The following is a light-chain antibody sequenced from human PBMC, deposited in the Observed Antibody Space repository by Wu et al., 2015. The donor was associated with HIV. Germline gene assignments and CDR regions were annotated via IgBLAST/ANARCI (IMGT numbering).Light chain of an antibody. Sequence: EIVLTQSPGTLSLSPGEGATVSCRASRSVPNNYLAWYQQKPGQAPRLLIYDASSKATGIPDRFSGSGSGTDFTLTISRLEPEDFAVYHCHQHYDSPLTFGGGTRVEF. J-gene: IGKJ4*01. CDR1: RSVPNNY. CDR3: HQHYDSPLT. V-gene: IGKV3-20*01. CDR2: DAS.